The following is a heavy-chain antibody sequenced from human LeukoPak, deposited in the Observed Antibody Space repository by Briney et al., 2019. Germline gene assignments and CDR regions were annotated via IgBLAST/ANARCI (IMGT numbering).Heavy chain of an antibody. V-gene: IGHV4-39*07. CDR2: IYYSGST. CDR1: GGSNSSSSYY. CDR3: ALSHTGIAVAGTWASFDY. D-gene: IGHD6-19*01. Sequence: PSETLSLTCTVSGGSNSSSSYYWGWIRQPPGKGLEWIGSIYYSGSTYYNPSLKSRVTISVDTSKNQFSLKLSSVTAADTAVYYCALSHTGIAVAGTWASFDYWGQGTLVTVSS. J-gene: IGHJ4*02.